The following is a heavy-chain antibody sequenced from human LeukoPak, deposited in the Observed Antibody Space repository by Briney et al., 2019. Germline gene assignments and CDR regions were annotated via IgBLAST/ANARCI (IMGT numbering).Heavy chain of an antibody. CDR1: GFTLSSNY. D-gene: IGHD3-10*01. J-gene: IGHJ2*01. Sequence: PGGSLRLSCAASGFTLSSNYMSWVRQAPGKGLEWVSVIYSGGSTYYADSVKGRFTTSRDNSKNTLYLQMNSLRAEDTAVYYCARDRPYGSGSYYGRNWYFDLWGRGTLVTVSS. CDR2: IYSGGST. V-gene: IGHV3-53*01. CDR3: ARDRPYGSGSYYGRNWYFDL.